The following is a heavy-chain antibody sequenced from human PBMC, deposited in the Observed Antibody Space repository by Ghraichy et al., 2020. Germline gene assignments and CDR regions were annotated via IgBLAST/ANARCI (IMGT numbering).Heavy chain of an antibody. CDR1: GGTFSSYA. D-gene: IGHD2-2*01. CDR3: ARDRGDGIVVVPAGNPAKNYYYMDV. CDR2: IIPIFGTA. J-gene: IGHJ6*03. Sequence: SVKVSCKASGGTFSSYAISWVRQAPGQGLEWMGGIIPIFGTANYAQKFQGRVTITADESTSTAYMELSSLRSEDTAVYYCARDRGDGIVVVPAGNPAKNYYYMDVWGKGTTVTVSS. V-gene: IGHV1-69*13.